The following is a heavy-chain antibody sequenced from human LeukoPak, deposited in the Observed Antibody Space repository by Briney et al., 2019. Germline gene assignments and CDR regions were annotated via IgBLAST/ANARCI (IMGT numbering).Heavy chain of an antibody. D-gene: IGHD3-22*01. CDR3: ARDGGTYYYDSSGYYPQGYFDY. CDR2: ISSSGSTI. CDR1: GFTFSDYY. J-gene: IGHJ4*02. Sequence: GGSLRLSCAASGFTFSDYYMSWIRQAPGKGLEWVSYISSSGSTICYADSVKGRFTISRDNAKNSLYLQMNSLRAEDTAVYYCARDGGTYYYDSSGYYPQGYFDYWGQGTLVTVSS. V-gene: IGHV3-11*01.